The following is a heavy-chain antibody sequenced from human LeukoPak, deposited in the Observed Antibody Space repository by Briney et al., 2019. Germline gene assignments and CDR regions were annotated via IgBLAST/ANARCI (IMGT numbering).Heavy chain of an antibody. Sequence: PGGSLRLSCAASGFTFSSYGMHWVRQAPGKGLEWVAVIWYDGSNKYYADSVKGRFTISRDNSKNTLYLQMNSLRAEDTAVYYCARDRDVLRYFDWLLNAGMDVWGQGTTVTVSS. D-gene: IGHD3-9*01. J-gene: IGHJ6*02. CDR3: ARDRDVLRYFDWLLNAGMDV. V-gene: IGHV3-33*01. CDR2: IWYDGSNK. CDR1: GFTFSSYG.